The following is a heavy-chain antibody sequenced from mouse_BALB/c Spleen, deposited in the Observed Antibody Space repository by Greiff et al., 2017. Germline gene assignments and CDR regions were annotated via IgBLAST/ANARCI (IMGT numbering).Heavy chain of an antibody. Sequence: QVQLQQSGAELVRPGASVTLSCKASGYTFTDYEMHWVKQTPVHGLEWIGAIDPETGGTAYNQKFKGKATLTADKSSSTAYMELRSLTSEDSAVYYCTRGTTATGYWGQGTLVTVSA. V-gene: IGHV1-15*01. J-gene: IGHJ3*01. CDR1: GYTFTDYE. CDR2: IDPETGGT. D-gene: IGHD1-2*01. CDR3: TRGTTATGY.